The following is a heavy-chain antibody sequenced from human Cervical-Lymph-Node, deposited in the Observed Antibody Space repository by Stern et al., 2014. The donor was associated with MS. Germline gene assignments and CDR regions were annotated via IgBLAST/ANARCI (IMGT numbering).Heavy chain of an antibody. V-gene: IGHV4-30-2*01. CDR2: LYHSGGT. CDR1: GGSISSGGSS. Sequence: MQLVESGSGQAKPSQTLSLTCAVSGGSISSGGSSWNWIRQPPGKGLEWIGFLYHSGGTYYNPSLKGRVFISVATSKNQFALTLRSVTAADTAVYYCARGGVIYTQDRNGFDVWGQGTMVTVSS. D-gene: IGHD2-21*01. CDR3: ARGGVIYTQDRNGFDV. J-gene: IGHJ3*01.